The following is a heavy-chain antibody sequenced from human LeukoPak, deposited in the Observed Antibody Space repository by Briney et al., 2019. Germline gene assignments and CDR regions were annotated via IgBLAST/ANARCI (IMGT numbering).Heavy chain of an antibody. CDR1: GGTFSSYT. D-gene: IGHD3-22*01. CDR2: IIPIFGTA. CDR3: ALRITMIVVDNYFDY. Sequence: SVKVSCKTSGGTFSSYTINWVRQAPGQGLEWMGGIIPIFGTANYAQKFQGRVTITADESTSTAYMELSSLRSEDTAVYYCALRITMIVVDNYFDYWGQGTLVTVSS. J-gene: IGHJ4*02. V-gene: IGHV1-69*13.